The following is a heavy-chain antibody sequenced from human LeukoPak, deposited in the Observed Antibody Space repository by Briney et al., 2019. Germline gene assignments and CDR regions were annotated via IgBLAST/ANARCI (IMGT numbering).Heavy chain of an antibody. D-gene: IGHD3-10*01. CDR3: ARQGDYYGSGSYGMDV. V-gene: IGHV5-51*01. CDR2: IYPGDSDT. CDR1: GYSFTSYW. J-gene: IGHJ6*04. Sequence: GESLKISCKGSGYSFTSYWIGWVRQMPGKGLEWMGVIYPGDSDTRYSPSFQGQVTISADKSISTAYLQWSSLKASDTAMYYCARQGDYYGSGSYGMDVWGTGTTVTVSS.